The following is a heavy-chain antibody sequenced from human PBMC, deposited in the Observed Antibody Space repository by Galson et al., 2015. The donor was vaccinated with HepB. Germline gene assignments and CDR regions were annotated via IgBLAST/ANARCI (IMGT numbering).Heavy chain of an antibody. CDR1: GFTVSSNY. CDR3: TRQPFWSGDYYMDV. Sequence: SLRLSCAASGFTVSSNYMSWVRQAPGKGLEWVGRIRSKANSYATAYAASVKGRFTISRDDSKNTAYLQMNSLKTEDTAVYYCTRQPFWSGDYYMDVWGKGTTVTVSS. D-gene: IGHD3-3*01. CDR2: IRSKANSYAT. J-gene: IGHJ6*03. V-gene: IGHV3-73*01.